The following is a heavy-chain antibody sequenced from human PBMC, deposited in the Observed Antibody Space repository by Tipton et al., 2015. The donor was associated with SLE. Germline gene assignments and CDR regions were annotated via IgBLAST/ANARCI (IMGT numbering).Heavy chain of an antibody. Sequence: SLRLSCAASGFTVSSNYMSWVRQAPGKGLEWVSVIYSGGSTYYADSVKGRSTISRDNSKNTLYLQMNSLRAEDTAVYYCARVLGGLGLFDYWGQGTLVTVSS. V-gene: IGHV3-53*05. CDR3: ARVLGGLGLFDY. J-gene: IGHJ4*02. CDR1: GFTVSSNY. CDR2: IYSGGST. D-gene: IGHD2-15*01.